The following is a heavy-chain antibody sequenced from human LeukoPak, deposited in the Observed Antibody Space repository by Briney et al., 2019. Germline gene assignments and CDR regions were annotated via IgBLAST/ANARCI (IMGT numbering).Heavy chain of an antibody. CDR1: GGSISSYY. CDR3: ARAFYSSSWYHKEDFFDY. J-gene: IGHJ4*02. V-gene: IGHV4-4*07. D-gene: IGHD6-13*01. CDR2: IYTSGTT. Sequence: SETLSLTCTVSGGSISSYYWSWIRQPAGKGLEWIGRIYTSGTTHYNPSLKSRVTMSVDTSKNQFSLKLSSVTAADTAVYYCARAFYSSSWYHKEDFFDYWGQGTPVTVSS.